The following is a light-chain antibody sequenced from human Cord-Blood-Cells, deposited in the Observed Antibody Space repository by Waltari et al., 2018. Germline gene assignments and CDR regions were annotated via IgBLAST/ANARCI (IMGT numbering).Light chain of an antibody. V-gene: IGLV1-40*01. CDR2: GNS. CDR1: SPNIGPGYD. CDR3: QSYDSSLSGWV. Sequence: QSVLTQPPSVSGAPGQRVTLSCTGSSPNIGPGYDVPWYQQLPGTAPKLLIYGNSNRPSGVPDRFSGSKSGTSASLAITGLQAEDEADYYCQSYDSSLSGWVFGGGTKLTVL. J-gene: IGLJ3*02.